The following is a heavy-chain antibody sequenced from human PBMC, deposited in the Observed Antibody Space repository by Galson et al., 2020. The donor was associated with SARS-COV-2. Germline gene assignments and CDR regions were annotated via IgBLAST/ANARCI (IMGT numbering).Heavy chain of an antibody. CDR3: ARLGCSSTSCSSMDV. V-gene: IGHV4-59*08. CDR2: LYYSGST. D-gene: IGHD2-2*01. CDR1: GGFISTYY. J-gene: IGHJ6*02. Sequence: ETSETLSLTCTVSGGFISTYYWSWVRQPPGKGLEWIGYLYYSGSTNSNPSLKSRVTISVDTSKNQFSLNLSSVTAADTAVYYCARLGCSSTSCSSMDVWGQGTTVTVSS.